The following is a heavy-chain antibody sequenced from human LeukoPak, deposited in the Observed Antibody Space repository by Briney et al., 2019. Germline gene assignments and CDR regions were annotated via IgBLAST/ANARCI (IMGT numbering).Heavy chain of an antibody. V-gene: IGHV1-69*02. CDR3: ARGGLGYCSSTSCSTRRWFDP. CDR1: GGTFSSYT. Sequence: ASVKVSCKASGGTFSSYTISWVRQAPGQGLEWMGRIIPILGIANYAQKFQGRVTITADKSTSTAYMELSSLRSEDTAVYYCARGGLGYCSSTSCSTRRWFDPWGQGTPVTVSS. J-gene: IGHJ5*02. CDR2: IIPILGIA. D-gene: IGHD2-2*01.